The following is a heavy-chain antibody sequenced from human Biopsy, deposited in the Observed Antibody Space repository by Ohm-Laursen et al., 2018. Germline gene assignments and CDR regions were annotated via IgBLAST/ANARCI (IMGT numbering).Heavy chain of an antibody. CDR3: ARVTLPLYLDY. V-gene: IGHV1-18*01. CDR1: GYSFTSYG. CDR2: ISGYNGNT. D-gene: IGHD5/OR15-5a*01. Sequence: GASVKVSCKTSGYSFTSYGISWVRQAPGEGLEWMGRISGYNGNTNYAQKFQGRVTMTADTSTSTVYMEVRGLRSDDTAVYHCARVTLPLYLDYWGQGTRVSVSS. J-gene: IGHJ4*02.